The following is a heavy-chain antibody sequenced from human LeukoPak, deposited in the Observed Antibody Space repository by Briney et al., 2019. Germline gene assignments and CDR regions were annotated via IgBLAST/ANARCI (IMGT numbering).Heavy chain of an antibody. CDR1: GGSISSGGYY. CDR3: ARTQYNWNDPRVSAFDI. V-gene: IGHV4-31*03. J-gene: IGHJ3*02. D-gene: IGHD1-20*01. CDR2: IYYSGST. Sequence: SQTLSLTCTVSGGSISSGGYYWSWIRQHPGKGLEWIGYIYYSGSTYYNPSLKSRVTISVDTSKNQFSLKLSSVTAADTAVYYCARTQYNWNDPRVSAFDIWGQGTMVTVSS.